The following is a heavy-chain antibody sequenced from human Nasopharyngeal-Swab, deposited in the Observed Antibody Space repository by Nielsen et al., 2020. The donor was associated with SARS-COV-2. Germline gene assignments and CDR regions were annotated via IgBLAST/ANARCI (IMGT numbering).Heavy chain of an antibody. J-gene: IGHJ6*02. V-gene: IGHV3-23*01. CDR1: GFTFSNFA. CDR3: AKDRDSGDDSDDYYHYYGMDV. Sequence: GGSLRLSCAASGFTFSNFAMSWVRQAPGKGLEWVSVISGDSDTTYYADSVRGRFTISRDNSKNTVNLQMNSLRAEDTAIYYCAKDRDSGDDSDDYYHYYGMDVWGQGTTVTVSS. D-gene: IGHD5-12*01. CDR2: ISGDSDTT.